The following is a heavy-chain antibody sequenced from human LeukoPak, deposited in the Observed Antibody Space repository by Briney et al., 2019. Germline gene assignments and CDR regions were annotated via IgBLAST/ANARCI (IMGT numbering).Heavy chain of an antibody. D-gene: IGHD3-10*01. CDR3: VSYNNDRNGFDP. V-gene: IGHV1-46*01. Sequence: ASVKVSCNVSGNTFTSHYMHWVRQAPGQGLEWMGIIKPTDGRTTYAQKFQGRLTMTRDTSTNTVYMELSSLRFEDTAVYYCVSYNNDRNGFDPWGQGTLVTVSS. CDR1: GNTFTSHY. CDR2: IKPTDGRT. J-gene: IGHJ5*02.